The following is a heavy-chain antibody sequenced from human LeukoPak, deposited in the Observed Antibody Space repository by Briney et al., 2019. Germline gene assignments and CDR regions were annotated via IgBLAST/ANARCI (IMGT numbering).Heavy chain of an antibody. CDR2: LTSSSSKA. J-gene: IGHJ4*02. V-gene: IGHV3-21*06. CDR1: GFTLTSDS. Sequence: KAGGSLRLSCAASGFTLTSDSMNWVRQAPGKGLEWVSSLTSSSSKASYVDSVKGRFTIFRDNAQNSLYLQMDSLRGEDTAVYYCTRDGIGPHDFWGQGTLVTVSS. CDR3: TRDGIGPHDF.